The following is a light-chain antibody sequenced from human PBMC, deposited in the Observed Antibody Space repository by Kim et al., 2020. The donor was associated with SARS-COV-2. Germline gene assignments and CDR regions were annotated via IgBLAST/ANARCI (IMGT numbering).Light chain of an antibody. CDR1: QDISNY. Sequence: SASVGDRVTIACQESQDISNYFSLYQQKPGKAPKLLIFDASYLETGVPSRFSGSGFGTDFTLTISSLQPGDFATYYCQHYDDLPYTFGPGTKLEI. CDR3: QHYDDLPYT. V-gene: IGKV1-33*01. CDR2: DAS. J-gene: IGKJ2*01.